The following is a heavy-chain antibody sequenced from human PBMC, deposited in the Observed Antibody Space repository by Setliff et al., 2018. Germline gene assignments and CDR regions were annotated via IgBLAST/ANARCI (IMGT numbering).Heavy chain of an antibody. Sequence: PGESLKISCKASGYSFTTSWIAWVRQKPGKGLEWMGIIYPGDSDTQYSPSLQGQVTFSSDKSINTAYLQWSSLKASDTAIYYCAREHVSGHSEYWGQGTLVTVSS. CDR1: GYSFTTSW. D-gene: IGHD1-26*01. J-gene: IGHJ4*02. V-gene: IGHV5-51*01. CDR3: AREHVSGHSEY. CDR2: IYPGDSDT.